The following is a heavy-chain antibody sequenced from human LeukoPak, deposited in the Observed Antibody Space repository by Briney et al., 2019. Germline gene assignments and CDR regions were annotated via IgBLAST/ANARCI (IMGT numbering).Heavy chain of an antibody. V-gene: IGHV3-74*01. CDR2: INNDGTTT. D-gene: IGHD1-26*01. CDR1: GFTFSSSW. Sequence: GGSLRLSCAASGFTFSSSWMYWVRQAPGKGLVWVSRINNDGTTTTDADSVKGRFTISRDNAKNMLYLQMNSLRAEDTAVYYCAKDERGSPGAFDIWGQGTMVTVSS. J-gene: IGHJ3*02. CDR3: AKDERGSPGAFDI.